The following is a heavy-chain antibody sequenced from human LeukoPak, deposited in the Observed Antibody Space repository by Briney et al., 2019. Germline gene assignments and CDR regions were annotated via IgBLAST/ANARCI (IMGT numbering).Heavy chain of an antibody. J-gene: IGHJ4*02. Sequence: SVKVSCKASGGTFSSYAIRWVRQAPGQGLEWMGGIIPIFGTANYAQKFQGRVTITADESTSTAYMELSSLRSEDTAVYYCASLTVRGVISDYWGQGTLVTVSS. V-gene: IGHV1-69*01. CDR3: ASLTVRGVISDY. CDR2: IIPIFGTA. CDR1: GGTFSSYA. D-gene: IGHD3-10*01.